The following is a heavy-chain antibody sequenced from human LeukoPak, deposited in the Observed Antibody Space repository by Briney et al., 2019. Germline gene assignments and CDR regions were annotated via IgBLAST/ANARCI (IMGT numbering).Heavy chain of an antibody. D-gene: IGHD2-21*01. V-gene: IGHV3-48*03. CDR2: ISSSGTPI. CDR1: GFTFSSYE. J-gene: IGHJ4*02. CDR3: AREKTACGGDCYDS. Sequence: PGGSLRLSCAASGFTFSSYEMNWVRQAPGNWLECVSYISSSGTPIHYADSVKGRLTISRDNAKNSLFLQMNSLRAEDTAVYYCAREKTACGGDCYDSWGQGTLVTVSS.